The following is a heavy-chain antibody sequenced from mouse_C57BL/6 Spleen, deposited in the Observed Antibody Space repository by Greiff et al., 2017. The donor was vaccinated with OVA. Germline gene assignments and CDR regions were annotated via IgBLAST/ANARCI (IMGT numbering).Heavy chain of an antibody. CDR2: ISSGSSTI. CDR3: AKHYYDSNYAMDY. D-gene: IGHD2-4*01. CDR1: GFTFSDYG. V-gene: IGHV5-17*01. J-gene: IGHJ4*01. Sequence: DVQLVESGGGLVKPGGSLKLSCAASGFTFSDYGMHWVRQAPEKGLEWVAYISSGSSTIYYADTVKGRFTISRDNAKNTLFLQMTSLRSEDTAMYYCAKHYYDSNYAMDYWGQGTSVTVSS.